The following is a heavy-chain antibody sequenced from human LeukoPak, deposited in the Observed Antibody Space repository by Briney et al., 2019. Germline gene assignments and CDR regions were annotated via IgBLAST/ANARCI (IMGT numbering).Heavy chain of an antibody. Sequence: GASLKVSCKTSGYTFTGHYMHWVRQAPGQGLEWIGWINPNSGATNYAQKFQGRVTMTRDTSINTAYMELRWLRSDDTAVYYCARGGPTTVTTFKYWGQGTLVTVSS. CDR1: GYTFTGHY. CDR2: INPNSGAT. J-gene: IGHJ4*02. CDR3: ARGGPTTVTTFKY. D-gene: IGHD4-17*01. V-gene: IGHV1-2*02.